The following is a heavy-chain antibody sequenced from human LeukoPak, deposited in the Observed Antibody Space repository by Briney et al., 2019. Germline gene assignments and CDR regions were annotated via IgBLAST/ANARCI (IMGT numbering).Heavy chain of an antibody. CDR1: GGSISNYY. D-gene: IGHD3-16*01. J-gene: IGHJ6*03. CDR3: ARGGYEYYYMDV. Sequence: LETLSLTCTVSGGSISNYYWSWIRQPAGKGLEWIGRIYTSGSTNYNPSLKSRVTMSVDTSKNQFSLKLGSVTAADTAVYYCARGGYEYYYMDVWGKGTTVIVSS. V-gene: IGHV4-4*07. CDR2: IYTSGST.